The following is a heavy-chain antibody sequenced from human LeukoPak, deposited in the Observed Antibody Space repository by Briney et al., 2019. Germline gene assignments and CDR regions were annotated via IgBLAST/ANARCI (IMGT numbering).Heavy chain of an antibody. CDR1: GFTFTSYG. CDR2: ISGSGGST. D-gene: IGHD3-10*01. CDR3: AKATYKPRSTSMLRGVSQGVVGASDY. Sequence: GGSLRLSCAASGFTFTSYGMSWVRQAPGKGLEWVSTISGSGGSTYYADSVKGRSTISRDNSKNTLYLQMNSLRVEDSAVYYCAKATYKPRSTSMLRGVSQGVVGASDYWGQGTLVTVSS. J-gene: IGHJ4*02. V-gene: IGHV3-23*01.